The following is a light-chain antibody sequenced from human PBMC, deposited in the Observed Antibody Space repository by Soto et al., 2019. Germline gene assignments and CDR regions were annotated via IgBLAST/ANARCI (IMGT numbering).Light chain of an antibody. CDR1: QSVCRDY. J-gene: IGKJ4*01. Sequence: EIALTQSPGTLALSPGDSATLSCRASQSVCRDYLAWFQHKPDQAPRLLIYDASNRATGVPARFSGSGSGTDFTLTVTRLEPEDCAVYYCHQYGDSPITFGGGTTVEIK. V-gene: IGKV3-20*01. CDR3: HQYGDSPIT. CDR2: DAS.